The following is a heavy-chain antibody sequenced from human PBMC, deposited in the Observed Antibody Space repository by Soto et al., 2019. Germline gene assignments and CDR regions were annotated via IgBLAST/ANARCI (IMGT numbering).Heavy chain of an antibody. Sequence: SETLSLTCTVSGGSISSYYWSWIRQPPGKGLEWIGYIYYSGSTNYNPSLKSRVTISVDTSKNQFSLKLSSVTAADTAVYYCARASRVYYYYDMDVWGQGTPVTVSS. D-gene: IGHD2-2*01. J-gene: IGHJ6*02. CDR3: ARASRVYYYYDMDV. CDR1: GGSISSYY. CDR2: IYYSGST. V-gene: IGHV4-59*01.